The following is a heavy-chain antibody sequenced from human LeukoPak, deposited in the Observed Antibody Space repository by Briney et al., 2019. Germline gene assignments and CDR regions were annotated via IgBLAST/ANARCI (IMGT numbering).Heavy chain of an antibody. CDR1: GFSFSHFG. Sequence: GGSLRLSCAASGFSFSHFGIHWVRQAPGKGLVWVGFMRYDGSNTYYADSVKGRFTISRDNSNNTLYVQINSLRAEDTATYYCAKDKTRIGSTSGFDYWGHGTLVTVSS. CDR3: AKDKTRIGSTSGFDY. D-gene: IGHD3-10*01. V-gene: IGHV3-30*02. J-gene: IGHJ4*01. CDR2: MRYDGSNT.